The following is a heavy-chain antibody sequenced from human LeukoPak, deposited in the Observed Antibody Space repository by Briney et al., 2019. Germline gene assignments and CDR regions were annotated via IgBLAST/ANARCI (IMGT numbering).Heavy chain of an antibody. CDR3: TRALDYGERYHFDY. CDR1: GGSISSGGYS. J-gene: IGHJ4*02. D-gene: IGHD4-17*01. V-gene: IGHV4-31*03. Sequence: SQTLCLTCTVSGGSISSGGYSWSWIRQHPGKGLEWIGYIYYSGSTYYNPSLKSRVTISVDTSKNQFSLKLSSVTAADTAVYYCTRALDYGERYHFDYWGQGTLVTVSS. CDR2: IYYSGST.